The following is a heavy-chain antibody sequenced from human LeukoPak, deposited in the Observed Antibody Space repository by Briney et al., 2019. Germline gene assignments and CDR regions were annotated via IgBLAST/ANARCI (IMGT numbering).Heavy chain of an antibody. J-gene: IGHJ4*02. CDR2: INTNTGNP. CDR3: ARDWLRYFDYHRGGLDY. Sequence: ASVKVSCKASGYTFTSYAMNWVRQAPGQGLEWMGWINTNTGNPTYAQGFTGRFVFSLDTSVSTAYLQISSLKAEDTAVYYCARDWLRYFDYHRGGLDYWGQGTLVTVSS. CDR1: GYTFTSYA. V-gene: IGHV7-4-1*02. D-gene: IGHD3-9*01.